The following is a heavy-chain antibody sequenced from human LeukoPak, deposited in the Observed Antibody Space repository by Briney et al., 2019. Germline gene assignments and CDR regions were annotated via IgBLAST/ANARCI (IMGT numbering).Heavy chain of an antibody. D-gene: IGHD3-22*01. Sequence: ASVKVSCKASGYTFTSYDINWVRQATGQGLEWMGWMNPNSGNTGYAQKFQGRVTITRNTSISTAYMELSSLRSEDTAVYYCARESGDSSGYYGNFQHWGQGTLVTVSS. CDR2: MNPNSGNT. V-gene: IGHV1-8*03. CDR1: GYTFTSYD. J-gene: IGHJ1*01. CDR3: ARESGDSSGYYGNFQH.